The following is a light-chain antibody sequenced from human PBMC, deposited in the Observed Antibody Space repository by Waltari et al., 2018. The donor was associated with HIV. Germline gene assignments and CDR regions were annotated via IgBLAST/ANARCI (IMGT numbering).Light chain of an antibody. V-gene: IGLV2-18*02. J-gene: IGLJ3*02. CDR3: SSYRSSITLL. CDR2: GVS. Sequence: QSALTQPPSVSGSPGQSVPISCIGTSRDIGLFDHVCWFQQPPGSAPKLRIFGVSNRPSGVPDRFSGSKSGNTSSLTISGLQAEDEADYYCSSYRSSITLLFGGGTKLTVL. CDR1: SRDIGLFDH.